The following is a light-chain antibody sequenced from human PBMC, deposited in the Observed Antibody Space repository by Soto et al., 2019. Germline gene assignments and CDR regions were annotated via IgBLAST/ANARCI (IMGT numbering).Light chain of an antibody. J-gene: IGLJ1*01. CDR2: EDN. CDR1: KLGDKY. CDR3: QAWDSSTHYV. V-gene: IGLV3-1*01. Sequence: SYELTQPPSVSVSPGQTASIPCSGDKLGDKYASWYQQRPGQSPVVVIYEDNKRPSGIPERFSGSNSGNTATLTTSGTQATDEADYYCQAWDSSTHYVFGTGTKVTVL.